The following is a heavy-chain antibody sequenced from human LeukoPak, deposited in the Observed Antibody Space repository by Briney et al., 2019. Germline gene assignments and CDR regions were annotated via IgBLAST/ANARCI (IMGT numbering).Heavy chain of an antibody. CDR1: GGSISSYY. Sequence: SETLSLTCTVSGGSISSYYWSWIRQPPGKGLEWIGYIYYSGSTNYNPSLKSRVTISVDTSKNQFSLKLSSVTAADTAVYYCARVSMGGATNYWGQGTLVTVSS. CDR2: IYYSGST. D-gene: IGHD1-26*01. V-gene: IGHV4-59*01. CDR3: ARVSMGGATNY. J-gene: IGHJ4*02.